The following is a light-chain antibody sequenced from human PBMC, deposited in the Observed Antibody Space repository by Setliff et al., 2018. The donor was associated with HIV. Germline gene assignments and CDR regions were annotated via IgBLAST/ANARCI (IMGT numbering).Light chain of an antibody. Sequence: QSALTQPPSVSGAPGQRVTISCTGSSSNIGAGYDVHWYQQLPGTAPKLLIYGNNNRPSGVPDRISGSKSGTSASLAITGLQAEDEADYYCQSYDSSLSAYVFGTGTKVTV. J-gene: IGLJ1*01. CDR3: QSYDSSLSAYV. V-gene: IGLV1-40*01. CDR2: GNN. CDR1: SSNIGAGYD.